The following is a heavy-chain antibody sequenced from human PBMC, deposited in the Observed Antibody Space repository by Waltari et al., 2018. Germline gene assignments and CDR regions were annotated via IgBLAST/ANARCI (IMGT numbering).Heavy chain of an antibody. V-gene: IGHV1-3*01. Sequence: QVQLVQSGAEVKKPGASVKVSCKASGYTFTSYAMHWVRQAPGQRLEWMGWINAGNGNTKYSQKFQGRVTITRDTSASTAYMELSSLRSEDTAVYYCARGSSTVTTFDYWGQGTLVTVSS. CDR3: ARGSSTVTTFDY. D-gene: IGHD4-4*01. CDR2: INAGNGNT. CDR1: GYTFTSYA. J-gene: IGHJ4*02.